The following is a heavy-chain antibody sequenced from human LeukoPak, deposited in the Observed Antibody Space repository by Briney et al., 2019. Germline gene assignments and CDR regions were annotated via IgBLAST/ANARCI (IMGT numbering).Heavy chain of an antibody. CDR2: IRSIAYGETT. V-gene: IGHV3-49*03. D-gene: IGHD2-15*01. CDR1: GFAFGDYT. CDR3: TRGYCRGSTCYLPGAFDI. Sequence: GGSLRLSCTASGFAFGDYTMSWLRQAPGMGLEWVGFIRSIAYGETTEYAASVKGRFTISREDSKSTAYLQLNSLKTEDTAVYYCTRGYCRGSTCYLPGAFDIWGQGTMVTVSS. J-gene: IGHJ3*02.